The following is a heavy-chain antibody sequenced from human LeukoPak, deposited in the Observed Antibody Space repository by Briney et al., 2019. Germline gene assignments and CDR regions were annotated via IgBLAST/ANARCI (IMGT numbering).Heavy chain of an antibody. V-gene: IGHV3-43*02. CDR1: GFTFDDYA. Sequence: PGGSLRLSCAASGFTFDDYAMHWVRQAPGKGLEWVSLISGDGGSTYYADSVKGRFTISRDNSKNSLYLQMNSLRADDTAVYYCARDGLDYYDSSGYYLAAFDIWGQGAMVTVSS. D-gene: IGHD3-22*01. J-gene: IGHJ3*02. CDR3: ARDGLDYYDSSGYYLAAFDI. CDR2: ISGDGGST.